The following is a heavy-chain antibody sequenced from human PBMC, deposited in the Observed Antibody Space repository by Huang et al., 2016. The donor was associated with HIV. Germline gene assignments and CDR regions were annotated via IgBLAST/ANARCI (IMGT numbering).Heavy chain of an antibody. J-gene: IGHJ4*02. D-gene: IGHD6-6*01. V-gene: IGHV5-51*01. CDR2: IFPDASDT. CDR1: GSSFSSYW. CDR3: ARRFSSSSGYFDY. Sequence: VQLVQSGAEVKKPGESLKISCMGSGSSFSSYWIAWGRQLPGKGLEWMGIIFPDASDTTYSPSFEGQVTISADKSIGTAYLQWSSLKASDTAMYYCARRFSSSSGYFDYWGQGSLVTVSS.